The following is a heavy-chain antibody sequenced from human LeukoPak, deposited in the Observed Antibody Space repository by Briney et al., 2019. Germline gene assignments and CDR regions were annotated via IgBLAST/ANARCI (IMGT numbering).Heavy chain of an antibody. J-gene: IGHJ4*02. CDR3: ARQGYTYGQTDY. Sequence: SETLSLTCTVSGGSISIYYWSWIRQPAGKGLEWVGRINTSGNTNYSPSLKSRVTMSVDTSMNQCSLNLSSETAADTAVYYWARQGYTYGQTDYWGQGTLGTVSS. D-gene: IGHD5-18*01. CDR2: INTSGNT. CDR1: GGSISIYY. V-gene: IGHV4-4*07.